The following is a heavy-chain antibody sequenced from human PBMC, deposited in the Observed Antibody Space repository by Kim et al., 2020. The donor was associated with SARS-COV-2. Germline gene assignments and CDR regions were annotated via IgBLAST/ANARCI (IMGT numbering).Heavy chain of an antibody. Sequence: SETLSLTCTVSGGSISSYYWSWIRQPPGKGLEWIGYIYYSGSTNYNPSLKSRVTISVDTSKNQFSLKLSSVTAADTAVYYCARVAGGSYYTAYYYYGMDVWGQGTTVTVSS. CDR2: IYYSGST. CDR1: GGSISSYY. D-gene: IGHD1-26*01. CDR3: ARVAGGSYYTAYYYYGMDV. V-gene: IGHV4-59*13. J-gene: IGHJ6*02.